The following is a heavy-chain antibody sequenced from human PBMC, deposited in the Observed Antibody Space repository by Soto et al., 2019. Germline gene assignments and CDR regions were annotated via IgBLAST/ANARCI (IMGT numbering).Heavy chain of an antibody. CDR1: GGTFSSYA. V-gene: IGHV1-69*01. D-gene: IGHD3-22*01. J-gene: IGHJ4*02. CDR2: IIPIFGTA. Sequence: QVLLVQSGAEVKKPGSSVKVSCKASGGTFSSYAISWVRQAPGQGLEWMGGIIPIFGTANYAQKFQGRVTITADESTSTSYMELSSLRSEDTAVYYCAKRSYDSSGYYWAIFDYWGQGTLVTVSS. CDR3: AKRSYDSSGYYWAIFDY.